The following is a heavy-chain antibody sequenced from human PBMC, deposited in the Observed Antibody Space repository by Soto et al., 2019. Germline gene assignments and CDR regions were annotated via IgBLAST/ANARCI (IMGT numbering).Heavy chain of an antibody. CDR1: GGTFSSYA. D-gene: IGHD2-2*01. Sequence: QVQLVQSGAEVKKPGSSVKVSCNASGGTFSSYAISWVRQAPGQGLEWMGGIIPISGTANYAQKFQGRVTITAEESTSTAYMELSSLRSEDTAVYYCARSQGSSTSLEIYYYYYYGMDVWGQGTTVTVSS. V-gene: IGHV1-69*01. CDR3: ARSQGSSTSLEIYYYYYYGMDV. J-gene: IGHJ6*02. CDR2: IIPISGTA.